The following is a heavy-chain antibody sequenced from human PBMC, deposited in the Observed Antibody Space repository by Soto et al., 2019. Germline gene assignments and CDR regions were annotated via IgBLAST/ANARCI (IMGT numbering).Heavy chain of an antibody. CDR1: GFIFSSHG. CDR3: ARASHQPEPYDFDY. J-gene: IGHJ4*02. Sequence: QVQLVESGGDVVQPGRSLRLSCAASGFIFSSHGMHWVRQAPGKGLEWVAVIWYDGSNKYYADSVKGRFTISRDNSKNMLYLQMNSRRAEDTALYYCARASHQPEPYDFDYWGQGTLVTVSS. CDR2: IWYDGSNK. D-gene: IGHD3-16*01. V-gene: IGHV3-33*01.